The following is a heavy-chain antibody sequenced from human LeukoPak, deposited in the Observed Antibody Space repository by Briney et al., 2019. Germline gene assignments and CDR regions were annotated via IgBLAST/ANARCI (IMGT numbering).Heavy chain of an antibody. D-gene: IGHD5-24*01. CDR1: GYSFTSYW. CDR2: IYPGDSDT. Sequence: GESLKISCKGSGYSFTSYWIGWVRQMPGKGLEWMGIIYPGDSDTRYSPSFPGQVTISADKSISTAYLQWSSLKASDTAMYYCATRTSEMATFEPAYYYHTDVWGKGTTVTVSS. V-gene: IGHV5-51*01. CDR3: ATRTSEMATFEPAYYYHTDV. J-gene: IGHJ6*03.